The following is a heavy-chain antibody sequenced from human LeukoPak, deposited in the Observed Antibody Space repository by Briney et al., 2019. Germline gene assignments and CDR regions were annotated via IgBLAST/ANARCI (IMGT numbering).Heavy chain of an antibody. CDR3: ARDYKYVFDN. Sequence: QTGGSLRLSCAASGFTFSDYSMNWVRQAPGKGLEWISYIGIDSGNTNYADSVKGRFTISGDKAKNSLYLQMNSLRVEDTAVYYCARDYKYVFDNWGQGTLVTVSS. CDR1: GFTFSDYS. D-gene: IGHD5-24*01. J-gene: IGHJ4*02. V-gene: IGHV3-48*01. CDR2: IGIDSGNT.